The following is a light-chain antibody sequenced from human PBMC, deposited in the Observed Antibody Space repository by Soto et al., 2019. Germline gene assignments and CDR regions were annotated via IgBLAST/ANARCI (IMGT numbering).Light chain of an antibody. J-gene: IGKJ5*01. CDR3: QQRSNWPIT. V-gene: IGKV3-11*01. CDR2: DAS. CDR1: QSVSSY. Sequence: EIVLTQSPATLSLSPGERATLSCRASQSVSSYLAWYQQKPGQAPRLLIYDASNRATGIPARFSSSGSGTDFTLTISSLEPEDFAVYYCQQRSNWPITFGQGTRME.